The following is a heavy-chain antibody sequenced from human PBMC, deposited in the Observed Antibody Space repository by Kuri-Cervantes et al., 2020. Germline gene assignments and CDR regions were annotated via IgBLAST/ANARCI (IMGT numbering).Heavy chain of an antibody. J-gene: IGHJ6*03. CDR2: ISAYNDNP. CDR3: ARDSDYYGSGSYYPFGYYYYYMDV. CDR1: GYTFTSYG. V-gene: IGHV1-18*01. Sequence: ASVKVSCKPSGYTFTSYGISWVRQAPGQGPEWMGRISAYNDNPNYAQKLKGRVTMTTDTSTSTAYMELRSLRSDDTAVYYCARDSDYYGSGSYYPFGYYYYYMDVWGKGTTVTVSS. D-gene: IGHD3-10*01.